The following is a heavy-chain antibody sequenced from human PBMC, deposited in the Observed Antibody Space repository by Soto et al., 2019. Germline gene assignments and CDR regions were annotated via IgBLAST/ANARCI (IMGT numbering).Heavy chain of an antibody. CDR1: GGLFSSFA. CDR2: IIPVFGTT. D-gene: IGHD3-16*01. J-gene: IGHJ4*02. CDR3: ARGGGPYVWFNEF. Sequence: SVKVYCKDSGGLFSSFAISWVRQAPGQGLEWMGGIIPVFGTTNYAQRFQGRVTITADESTNTAYMELSSLTSDDTAMYYCARGGGPYVWFNEFWGQGTQVTVSS. V-gene: IGHV1-69*13.